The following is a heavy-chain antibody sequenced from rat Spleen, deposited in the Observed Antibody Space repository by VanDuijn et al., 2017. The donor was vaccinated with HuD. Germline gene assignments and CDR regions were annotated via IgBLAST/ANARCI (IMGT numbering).Heavy chain of an antibody. D-gene: IGHD1-6*01. J-gene: IGHJ4*01. CDR2: ISVSGGST. Sequence: EVQLVESGGGLVQPGRSLKLSCAASGFTFSNFGMHWIRQAPTKGLEWVASISVSGGSTYYRDSVKGRFTLSRENSKSTLYLQMDSLRSEDTATYYCARLEYYGLPSVMDAWGQGASVTVSS. CDR1: GFTFSNFG. V-gene: IGHV5-19*01. CDR3: ARLEYYGLPSVMDA.